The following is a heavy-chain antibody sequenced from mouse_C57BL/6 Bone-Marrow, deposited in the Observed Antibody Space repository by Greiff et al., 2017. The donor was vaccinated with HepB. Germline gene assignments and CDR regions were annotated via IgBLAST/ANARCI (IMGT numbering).Heavy chain of an antibody. CDR2: IDPSDSYT. J-gene: IGHJ3*01. V-gene: IGHV1-50*01. CDR1: GYTFTSYW. D-gene: IGHD6-1*01. CDR3: ARRGSWGFAY. Sequence: QVQLQQPGAELVKPGASVKLSCKASGYTFTSYWMQWVKQRPGQGLEWIGEIDPSDSYTNYNQKFKGKATLTVDTSSSTAYMQLSSLTSEDSAVYYCARRGSWGFAYWGQGTLVTVSA.